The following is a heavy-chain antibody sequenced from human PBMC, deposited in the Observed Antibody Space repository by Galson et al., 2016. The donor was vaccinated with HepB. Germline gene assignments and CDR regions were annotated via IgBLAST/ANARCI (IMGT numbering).Heavy chain of an antibody. CDR3: ARDSGGLGGYYYYALVG. J-gene: IGHJ6*04. Sequence: SLRLSCAASGSTFSRYDMHWVRHVTGKGLEWVSAIGTAGDTYYPGSVKGRFTISRENAKNSLYLQMNSLRDEDTAVYYCARDSGGLGGYYYYALVGWGK. CDR2: IGTAGDT. V-gene: IGHV3-13*01. D-gene: IGHD3-10*01. CDR1: GSTFSRYD.